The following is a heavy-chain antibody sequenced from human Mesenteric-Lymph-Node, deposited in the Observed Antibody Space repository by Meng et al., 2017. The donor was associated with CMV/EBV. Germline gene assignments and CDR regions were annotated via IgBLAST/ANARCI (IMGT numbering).Heavy chain of an antibody. CDR3: ARSTGSSGV. J-gene: IGHJ6*02. Sequence: ASVKVSCKTSGYTFTSYAISWVRQAPGQGLEWMGIINPSGGSTSYAQKFQGRVTMTRDTSTSTAYMELRSLRSDDTAVYYCARSTGSSGVWGQGTTVTVSS. CDR2: INPSGGST. D-gene: IGHD2-8*02. CDR1: GYTFTSYA. V-gene: IGHV1-46*01.